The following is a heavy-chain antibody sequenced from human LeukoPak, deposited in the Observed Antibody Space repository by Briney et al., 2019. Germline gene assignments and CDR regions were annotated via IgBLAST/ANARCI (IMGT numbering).Heavy chain of an antibody. Sequence: PSETLSLTCAVYGGSFSGYYWSWIRQPPGKGLEWIGEINHSGSTNYNPSLKSRVTISVDTSKNQFSLKLSSVTAADTAVYYCARGGQLPRTHTDYWGRGTLVTVSS. J-gene: IGHJ4*02. CDR1: GGSFSGYY. CDR2: INHSGST. V-gene: IGHV4-34*01. D-gene: IGHD1-26*01. CDR3: ARGGQLPRTHTDY.